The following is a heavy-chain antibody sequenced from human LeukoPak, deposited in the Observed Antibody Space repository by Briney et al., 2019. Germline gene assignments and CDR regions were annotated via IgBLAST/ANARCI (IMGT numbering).Heavy chain of an antibody. V-gene: IGHV3-48*04. CDR3: AKDAGSDALDI. J-gene: IGHJ3*02. CDR1: GFTFSGHN. CDR2: VSISSGTI. Sequence: GGSLRLSCAASGFTFSGHNMNWVRQAPGKGLEWISFVSISSGTIYYADSVNGRFRISRDNAKSSLDLEMNSLRAEDTAVYYCAKDAGSDALDIWGQGTMVTVSS.